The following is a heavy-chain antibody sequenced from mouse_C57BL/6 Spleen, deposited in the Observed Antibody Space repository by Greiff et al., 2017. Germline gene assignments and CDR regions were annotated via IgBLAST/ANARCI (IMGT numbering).Heavy chain of an antibody. J-gene: IGHJ3*01. V-gene: IGHV3-6*01. CDR1: GYSITSGYY. CDR3: ARDYYGTRVFAY. D-gene: IGHD1-1*01. CDR2: ISYDGSN. Sequence: DVHLVESGPGLVKPSQSLSLTCSVTGYSITSGYYRNWIRQFPGNKLEWMGYISYDGSNNYNPSLKNRISITRDTSKNQFFLKLNSVTTEDTATYYCARDYYGTRVFAYWGQGTLVTVSA.